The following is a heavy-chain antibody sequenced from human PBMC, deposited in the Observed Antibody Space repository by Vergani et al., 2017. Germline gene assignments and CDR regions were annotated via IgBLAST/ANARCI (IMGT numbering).Heavy chain of an antibody. Sequence: QLQLQESGPGLVKPSETLSLTCTVSGGSISSCCYYWGRLPQPPGEGWEWNGSINYSGSTFYNPSLQSRVTISKATSKIQFSLKLSAVTAADTAVYFCARRHNWNDDYFDYWGQGTLVTVSS. CDR3: ARRHNWNDDYFDY. CDR1: GGSISSCCYY. D-gene: IGHD1-1*01. J-gene: IGHJ4*02. V-gene: IGHV4-39*01. CDR2: INYSGST.